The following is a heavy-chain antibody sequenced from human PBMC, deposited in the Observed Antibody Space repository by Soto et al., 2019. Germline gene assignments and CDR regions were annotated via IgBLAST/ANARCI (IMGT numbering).Heavy chain of an antibody. CDR1: WASFSSNIAA. CDR3: ERDPGIAAAGVDV. CDR2: TYYKSKWYS. V-gene: IGHV6-1*01. J-gene: IGHJ6*02. Sequence: SQTVSLTCALSWASFSSNIAACNCIRQSPSRGLEWLGRTYYKSKWYSDYAVSVKSRITINPDTSKNQFSLQLNSVTPEDTAVYYCERDPGIAAAGVDVWAQGTTVTVSS. D-gene: IGHD6-13*01.